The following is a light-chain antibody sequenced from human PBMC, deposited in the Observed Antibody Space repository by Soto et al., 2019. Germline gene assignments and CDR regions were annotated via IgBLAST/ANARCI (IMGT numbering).Light chain of an antibody. CDR2: DVS. Sequence: QSVLTQPGSVSGSPGQSITISCTGTSSDVGGYNYVSWYQQHPGKAPKLMIYDVSNRPSGVSNRFSGSKSGNTASLTISGLQAEDEADYYCSSYTSSSILNFYVFGTGTKVTVL. CDR3: SSYTSSSILNFYV. V-gene: IGLV2-14*01. CDR1: SSDVGGYNY. J-gene: IGLJ1*01.